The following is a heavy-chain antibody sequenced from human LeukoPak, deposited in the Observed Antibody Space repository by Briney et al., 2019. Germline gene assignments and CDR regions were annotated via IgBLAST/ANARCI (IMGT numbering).Heavy chain of an antibody. CDR3: ARGLGLHYYGSGSSHRPLDY. CDR1: GGSFSGYY. V-gene: IGHV4-34*01. Sequence: SETLSLTCAVYGGSFSGYYWSWIRQPPGKGLEWIGEINHSGSTNYNPSLKSRVTTSVDTSKNQFSLKLSSVTAADTAVYYCARGLGLHYYGSGSSHRPLDYWGQGTLVTVSS. D-gene: IGHD3-10*01. J-gene: IGHJ4*02. CDR2: INHSGST.